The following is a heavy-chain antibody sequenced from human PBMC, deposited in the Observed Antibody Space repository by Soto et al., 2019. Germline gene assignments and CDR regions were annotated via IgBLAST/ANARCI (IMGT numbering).Heavy chain of an antibody. J-gene: IGHJ6*02. CDR2: ISGSSSYT. D-gene: IGHD2-2*01. CDR3: ARRGVSNYYYGMDV. V-gene: IGHV3-11*03. Sequence: GGSLRLSCAASGFTFSIYSMSWIRQAPGKGLEWVSYISGSSSYTNYADSVKGRFSISRDNAKNSLYLQMNSLRAEDTAVYYCARRGVSNYYYGMDVWGQGTTVTVSS. CDR1: GFTFSIYS.